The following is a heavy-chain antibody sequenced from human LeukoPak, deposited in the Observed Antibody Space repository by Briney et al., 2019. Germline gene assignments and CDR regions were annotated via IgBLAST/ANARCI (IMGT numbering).Heavy chain of an antibody. D-gene: IGHD4-23*01. CDR3: ARDRGLGGNVGFDY. Sequence: SETLSLTCAVYGGSFSGYYWSWIRQPPGKGLEWIGYIYYSGSTSYNPSLKSRVTISVDTSKNQFSLKLSSVTAADTAVYYCARDRGLGGNVGFDYWGQGTLVTVSS. V-gene: IGHV4-59*01. CDR1: GGSFSGYY. J-gene: IGHJ4*02. CDR2: IYYSGST.